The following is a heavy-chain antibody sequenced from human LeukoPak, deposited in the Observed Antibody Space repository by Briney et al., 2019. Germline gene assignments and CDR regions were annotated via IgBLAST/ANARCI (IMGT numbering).Heavy chain of an antibody. Sequence: PGGSLRLSCAASGFIFSSHSMNWFRQAPGKRLEWVSSISGASEHILHADSLKGGFTISRDNARSSLFLQMNSLRAEDSAVYYCARDGYGDYHYDYWGQGTLVTVSS. CDR2: ISGASEHI. CDR1: GFIFSSHS. CDR3: ARDGYGDYHYDY. V-gene: IGHV3-21*01. D-gene: IGHD4-17*01. J-gene: IGHJ4*02.